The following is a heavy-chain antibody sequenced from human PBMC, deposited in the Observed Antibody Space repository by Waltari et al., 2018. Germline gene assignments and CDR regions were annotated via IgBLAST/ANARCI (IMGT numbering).Heavy chain of an antibody. CDR3: ARVSGSYSFDY. Sequence: QVQLKESGPGLVKPSGTLSLTCAVSGGSISSSNWWSWVRQPPGKGLEWIGEIYHSGSTNYNPSLKIRVTIPLDNSKTQFSRKLSSVTAADTAVYYCARVSGSYSFDYWGQGTLVTVSS. J-gene: IGHJ4*02. CDR1: GGSISSSNW. V-gene: IGHV4-4*02. CDR2: IYHSGST. D-gene: IGHD1-26*01.